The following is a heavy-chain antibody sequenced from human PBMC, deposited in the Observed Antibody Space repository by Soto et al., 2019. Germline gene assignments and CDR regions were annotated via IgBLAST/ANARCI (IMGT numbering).Heavy chain of an antibody. CDR2: IYYSGST. CDR3: ARGIPLWFGELPSYFDY. CDR1: GGSISSGSYY. D-gene: IGHD3-10*01. V-gene: IGHV4-31*03. J-gene: IGHJ4*02. Sequence: TLSLTCTVSGGSISSGSYYWSWIRQHPGKGLEWIGYIYYSGSTYYNPSLKSRVTISVDTSKNQFSLKLSSVTAADTAVYYCARGIPLWFGELPSYFDYWGQGTLVTVSS.